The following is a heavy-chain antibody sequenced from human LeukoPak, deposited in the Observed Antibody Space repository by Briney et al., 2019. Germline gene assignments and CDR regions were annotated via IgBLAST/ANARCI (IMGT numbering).Heavy chain of an antibody. V-gene: IGHV4-4*07. Sequence: PSETLSLTCTVSGASINSYYWTWIRQPAGKGLEWIRRIYSGGSTDHSPSLKSRVTMSVDTAKNQFSLRLNSVTAADTAVYYCARNAGDFWGQGTLVTVSS. D-gene: IGHD6-13*01. CDR1: GASINSYY. J-gene: IGHJ4*02. CDR3: ARNAGDF. CDR2: IYSGGST.